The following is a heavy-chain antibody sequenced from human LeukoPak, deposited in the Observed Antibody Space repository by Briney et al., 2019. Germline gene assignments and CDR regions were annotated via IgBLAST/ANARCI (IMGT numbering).Heavy chain of an antibody. CDR3: ARGITMFRGVTPYFDY. CDR2: IYTSGSA. Sequence: SQTLSLTCTVSGGSISSGSYYWRWIRQPAGKGLEWIGRIYTSGSANYNPSLKSRVSISVDTSKNQISLKLSSVTAADTAVYYCARGITMFRGVTPYFDYWGQGTLVTVSS. V-gene: IGHV4-61*02. CDR1: GGSISSGSYY. D-gene: IGHD3-10*01. J-gene: IGHJ4*02.